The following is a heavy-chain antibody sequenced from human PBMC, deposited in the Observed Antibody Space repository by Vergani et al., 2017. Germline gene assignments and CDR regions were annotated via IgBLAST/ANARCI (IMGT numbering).Heavy chain of an antibody. Sequence: EVQLVESGGGLVKPGGSLRLSCAASGFTFSSYSMNWVRQAPGKGLEWVSSISSSSSYIYYADSVKGRFTISRDNAKNSLYLQMNSLRAEDTAVYYCARTTMVRSNWFDPWGQGTLVTVSS. CDR3: ARTTMVRSNWFDP. V-gene: IGHV3-21*01. CDR1: GFTFSSYS. CDR2: ISSSSSYI. D-gene: IGHD3-10*01. J-gene: IGHJ5*02.